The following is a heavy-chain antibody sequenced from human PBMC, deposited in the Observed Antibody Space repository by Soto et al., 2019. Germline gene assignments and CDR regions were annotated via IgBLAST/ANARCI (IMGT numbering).Heavy chain of an antibody. J-gene: IGHJ4*02. Sequence: ASVKVSCKAPADTFTSCYIHWVRQAPGYGLEWMGIINPSGGSTSYAQKFQGRVTMTRDTSTSTVYMELSSLRSEDTAVYYCASYTRYCTNGVCPDYWGQGTLVTVSS. D-gene: IGHD2-8*01. CDR3: ASYTRYCTNGVCPDY. V-gene: IGHV1-46*01. CDR1: ADTFTSCY. CDR2: INPSGGST.